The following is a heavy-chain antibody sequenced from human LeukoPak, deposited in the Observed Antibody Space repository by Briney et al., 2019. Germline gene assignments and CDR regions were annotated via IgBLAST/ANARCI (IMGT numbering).Heavy chain of an antibody. J-gene: IGHJ4*02. Sequence: GGSLRLSCAASGFTVSSNYMSWVRQAPGKGLEWVSVIYSGGSTYYADSVKGRFTISRDNSKNTLYLQMNSLRAEDTAVYYCANPITIFGVVSHWGQGTLVTVSS. CDR1: GFTVSSNY. V-gene: IGHV3-66*01. CDR3: ANPITIFGVVSH. D-gene: IGHD3-3*01. CDR2: IYSGGST.